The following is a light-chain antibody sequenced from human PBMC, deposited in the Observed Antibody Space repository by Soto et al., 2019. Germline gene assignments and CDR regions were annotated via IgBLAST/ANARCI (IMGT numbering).Light chain of an antibody. V-gene: IGKV3-20*01. J-gene: IGKJ1*01. CDR2: GAS. CDR3: QQYGSSGT. Sequence: IALTQSPDTLSLSPGERATLSCRASQSVSSNYLAWYQQKPGQAPRLLIYGASNRATGIPDRFSGSGSGTDFTLTISRLEPEDFAVYYCQQYGSSGTFGQGTKVDIK. CDR1: QSVSSNY.